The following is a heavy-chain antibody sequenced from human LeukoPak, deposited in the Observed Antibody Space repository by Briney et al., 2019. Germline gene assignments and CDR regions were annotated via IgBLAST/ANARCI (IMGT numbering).Heavy chain of an antibody. CDR3: AKDGTYYYGSGNFDY. V-gene: IGHV3-23*01. CDR1: GFTFSSYA. D-gene: IGHD3-10*01. CDR2: ISGIGGST. Sequence: GGSLRLSCAASGFTFSSYAMSWVRQAPGKGLEWVSAISGIGGSTYYADSVKGRFTISRDNSKNTLYLQMNSLRAEDTAVYYCAKDGTYYYGSGNFDYWGQGTLVTVSS. J-gene: IGHJ4*02.